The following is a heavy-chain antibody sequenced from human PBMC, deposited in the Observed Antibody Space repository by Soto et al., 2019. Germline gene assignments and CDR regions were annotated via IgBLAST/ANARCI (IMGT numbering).Heavy chain of an antibody. CDR2: IHYTGST. J-gene: IGHJ5*02. V-gene: IGHV4-59*01. CDR3: ARESAGSGKNNWFDP. CDR1: GGSIGSYY. D-gene: IGHD3-10*01. Sequence: PSETLSLTCSVSGGSIGSYYWGWIRQPPGKGLEWIGFIHYTGSTKYNPSHKSRVTISVDTSQNQLSLTLSSVTAADTAVYYCARESAGSGKNNWFDPWGQGALVTVSS.